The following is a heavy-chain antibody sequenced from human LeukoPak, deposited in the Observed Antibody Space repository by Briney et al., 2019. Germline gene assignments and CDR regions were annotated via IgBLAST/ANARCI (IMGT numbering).Heavy chain of an antibody. J-gene: IGHJ4*02. V-gene: IGHV3-23*01. CDR2: ISGSGGST. CDR1: GFTPSSYA. Sequence: GRSLRLSSAASGFTPSSYAMSWVRQAPGNGLEWVSAISGSGGSTYYADSVKGRFTISRDNSKNTLYLQMISLRAEDTAVYYCAKSCWLGSERSENYYFDYWGQGTLVTVSS. CDR3: AKSCWLGSERSENYYFDY. D-gene: IGHD3-10*01.